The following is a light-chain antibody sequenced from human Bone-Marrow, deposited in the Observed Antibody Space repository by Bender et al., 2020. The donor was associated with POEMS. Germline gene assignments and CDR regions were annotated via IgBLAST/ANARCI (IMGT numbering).Light chain of an antibody. CDR2: EVS. CDR1: SSDIGGYNY. CDR3: SSFTTTNTLV. V-gene: IGLV2-14*01. J-gene: IGLJ1*01. Sequence: QSALSQPASVSGSPGQSITISCTGTSSDIGGYNYVSWLQHHPGKAPKLMIFEVSDRPSGVSNRFSGSKSGNTASLTISGLLAEDEADYYCSSFTTTNTLVFGTGTQVTVL.